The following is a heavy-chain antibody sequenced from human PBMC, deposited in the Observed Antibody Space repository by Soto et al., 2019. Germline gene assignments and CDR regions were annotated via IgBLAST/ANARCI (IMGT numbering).Heavy chain of an antibody. Sequence: PSETLSLTCTVSGGSISSYYWSWIRQPPGKGLEWIGYIYYSGSTNYNPSLKSRVTISVDTSKNQFSLKLSSVTAADTAVYYCARRQLRDGDFDYWGQGTLVTVSS. V-gene: IGHV4-59*08. CDR3: ARRQLRDGDFDY. CDR2: IYYSGST. D-gene: IGHD2-8*01. CDR1: GGSISSYY. J-gene: IGHJ4*02.